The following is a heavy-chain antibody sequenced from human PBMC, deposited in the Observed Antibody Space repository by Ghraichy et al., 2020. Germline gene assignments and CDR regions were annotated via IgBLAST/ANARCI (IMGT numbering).Heavy chain of an antibody. CDR1: GFTFSSYG. CDR3: AKDFGASYRYSDY. J-gene: IGHJ4*02. V-gene: IGHV3-30*02. D-gene: IGHD3-10*01. CDR2: IRYDERNK. Sequence: GGSLRLSCAASGFTFSSYGMHWVRQAPGKGLEWVAFIRYDERNKYYADSVKGRFTISRDNSKNMLYLQMNSLRVEDTAVYYCAKDFGASYRYSDYWGQGTLVTVSS.